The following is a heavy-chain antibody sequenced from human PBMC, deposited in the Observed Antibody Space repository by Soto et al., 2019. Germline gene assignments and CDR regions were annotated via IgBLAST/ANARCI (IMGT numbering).Heavy chain of an antibody. CDR3: AKDRLAGNFDY. V-gene: IGHV3-23*01. CDR1: GFTFNNYA. J-gene: IGHJ4*02. CDR2: ISATGGST. Sequence: GGSLRLSCASSGFTFNNYAMNWVRQAPGKGLEWVATISATGGSTYYADSVKGRFTISRDNSKNTLYLQMNGLRVEDTAVYYCAKDRLAGNFDYWGQGTQVTVSS.